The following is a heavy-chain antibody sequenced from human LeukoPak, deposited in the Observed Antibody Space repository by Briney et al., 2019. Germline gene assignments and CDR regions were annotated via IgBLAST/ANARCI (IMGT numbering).Heavy chain of an antibody. V-gene: IGHV3-33*01. CDR2: IWYVGSNK. CDR1: GFTFSSYG. CDR3: ARDGGGYCSGGSCYFPAPFDY. J-gene: IGHJ4*02. D-gene: IGHD2-15*01. Sequence: PGRSLRLSCAASGFTFSSYGMHWVRQAPGKGLEWVAVIWYVGSNKYYADSVKGRFTISRDNSKNTLYLQMNSLRAEDTAVYYCARDGGGYCSGGSCYFPAPFDYWGQGTLVTVSS.